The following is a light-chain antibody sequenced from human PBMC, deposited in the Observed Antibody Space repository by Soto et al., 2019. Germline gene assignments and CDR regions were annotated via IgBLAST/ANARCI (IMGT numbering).Light chain of an antibody. CDR2: GAS. CDR3: QQYGISRYT. CDR1: QSVSSSY. V-gene: IGKV3-20*01. J-gene: IGKJ2*01. Sequence: EIVLTQSPGTQSLSPGERATLSCRASQSVSSSYLAWYQQKPGQAPRLLIYGASSRATGIRDRFSGSGPGTDFTLPISRLEPEDFAVYYCQQYGISRYTFGQANKMEIK.